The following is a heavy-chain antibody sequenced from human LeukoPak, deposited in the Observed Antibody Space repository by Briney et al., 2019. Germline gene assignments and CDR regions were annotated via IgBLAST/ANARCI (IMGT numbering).Heavy chain of an antibody. CDR2: IPYDGSNK. V-gene: IGHV3-30-3*01. D-gene: IGHD2-2*01. Sequence: PGGSLRLSCAASGFTFSSYAMHWVRQAPGKGLEWVAVIPYDGSNKYYADSVKGRFTISRDNSKNTLYLQMNSLRAEDTAVYYCARDGGRVPAAEGYFDYWGQGTLVTVSS. J-gene: IGHJ4*02. CDR3: ARDGGRVPAAEGYFDY. CDR1: GFTFSSYA.